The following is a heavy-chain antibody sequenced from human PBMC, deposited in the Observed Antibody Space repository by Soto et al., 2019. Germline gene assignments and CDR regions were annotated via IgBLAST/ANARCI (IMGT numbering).Heavy chain of an antibody. J-gene: IGHJ3*02. CDR1: GFTFTSSA. CDR3: AADQDDSSGYYFGGAFDI. CDR2: IVVGSGNT. Sequence: SVKVSCKASGFTFTSSAVQWVRQARGQRLEWIGWIVVGSGNTNYAQKFQERVTITRDMSTSTAYMELSSLRSEDTAVYYCAADQDDSSGYYFGGAFDIWGQGTMVTVSS. V-gene: IGHV1-58*01. D-gene: IGHD3-22*01.